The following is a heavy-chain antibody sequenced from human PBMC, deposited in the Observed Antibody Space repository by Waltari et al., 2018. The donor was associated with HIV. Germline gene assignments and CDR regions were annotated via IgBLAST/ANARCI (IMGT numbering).Heavy chain of an antibody. CDR3: ARRRAQGDFDY. Sequence: QVQLQESGQGLVKPSETLSLICAVSGYSLSRGYNWGWIRQPPGEGLEWIGSTSYSEGTYYNPSLRSRVTISLDTSKNQFSLNLNSVTAADTAVYFCARRRAQGDFDYWGQGTLVTVSS. V-gene: IGHV4-38-2*01. CDR1: GYSLSRGYN. CDR2: TSYSEGT. J-gene: IGHJ4*02. D-gene: IGHD1-26*01.